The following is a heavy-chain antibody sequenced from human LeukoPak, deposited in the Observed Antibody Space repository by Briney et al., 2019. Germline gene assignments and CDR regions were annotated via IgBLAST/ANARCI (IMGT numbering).Heavy chain of an antibody. CDR3: AKTLVTMFSGFDT. J-gene: IGHJ4*02. Sequence: GGSLRLSCAASGFTFSSYAMSWVRQAPGKGLEWVSAISGSGGSTFYADSVKGRFTISRDNSKNTLNLQMNSLRAEDTAVYCCAKTLVTMFSGFDTWGQGTLVTVSS. CDR2: ISGSGGST. D-gene: IGHD3-3*01. V-gene: IGHV3-23*01. CDR1: GFTFSSYA.